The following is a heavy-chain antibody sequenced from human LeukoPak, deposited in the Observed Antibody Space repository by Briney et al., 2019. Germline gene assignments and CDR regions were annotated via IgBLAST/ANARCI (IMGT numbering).Heavy chain of an antibody. CDR1: GGSFSGYY. V-gene: IGHV4-34*01. Sequence: SETLSLTCAVYGGSFSGYYWSWIRQPPGKGLEWIGEINHSGSTNYNPSLKSRVTISVDTSKNQFSLKLSSVTAADTAVYYCARAPGAVNWGQGTLVTVSS. CDR2: INHSGST. CDR3: ARAPGAVN. J-gene: IGHJ4*02. D-gene: IGHD1-26*01.